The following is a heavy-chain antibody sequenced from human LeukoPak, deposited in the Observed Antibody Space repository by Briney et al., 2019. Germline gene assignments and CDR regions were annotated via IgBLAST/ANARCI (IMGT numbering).Heavy chain of an antibody. D-gene: IGHD3-22*01. CDR3: AREGGDYYDSSGYYSFFDY. J-gene: IGHJ4*02. CDR1: GFTFSSYG. V-gene: IGHV3-33*01. CDR2: IWYDGSNK. Sequence: GGSLRLSCAASGFTFSSYGMHWVRQAPGKGLEWVAVIWYDGSNKYYADSVKGRFTISRDNSKNTLYLQMNSLRAEDTAVYYCAREGGDYYDSSGYYSFFDYWGQGTLVTVSS.